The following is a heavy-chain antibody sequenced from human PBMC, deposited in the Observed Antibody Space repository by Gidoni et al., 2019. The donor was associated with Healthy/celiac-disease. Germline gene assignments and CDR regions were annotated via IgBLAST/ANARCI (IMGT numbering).Heavy chain of an antibody. V-gene: IGHV3-7*03. CDR2: IKQDGSEK. CDR3: AREYGVPDAFDI. Sequence: EVQLVESVGGLVQPGGSLRLSWAASGFPFSSYWMSWVRQAPGKGLEWVANIKQDGSEKYYVDSVKGRFTISRDNAKNSLYLQMNSMRAEDTAVYYCAREYGVPDAFDIWGQGTMVTVSS. CDR1: GFPFSSYW. J-gene: IGHJ3*02. D-gene: IGHD4-17*01.